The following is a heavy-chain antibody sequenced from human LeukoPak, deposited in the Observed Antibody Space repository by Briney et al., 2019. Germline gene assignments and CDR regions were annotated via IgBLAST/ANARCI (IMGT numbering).Heavy chain of an antibody. CDR1: GGSLYSTTFY. V-gene: IGHV4-39*01. D-gene: IGHD1-26*01. Sequence: PSETLSLTCTVSGGSLYSTTFYWGWIRQPPGKGLEWLGSMYYDGSTYHNPSLKSRVPISVDTSNDQFSLKLTSVTAADTAVYFCARRSDSGSDDGEDYFDYWGQGTLVTVSS. CDR3: ARRSDSGSDDGEDYFDY. J-gene: IGHJ4*02. CDR2: MYYDGST.